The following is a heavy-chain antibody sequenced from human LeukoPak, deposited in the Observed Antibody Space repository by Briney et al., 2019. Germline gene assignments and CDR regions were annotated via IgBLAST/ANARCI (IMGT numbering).Heavy chain of an antibody. CDR3: ARGLLSSSYHDAFDI. CDR1: GGSFSGYY. J-gene: IGHJ3*02. V-gene: IGHV4-34*01. D-gene: IGHD6-6*01. Sequence: PSETLSLTCAVYGGSFSGYYWSWIRQPPGKGLEWIGEINHSGSTNYNPSLKSRVTISVDTSKNQFSLKLSSVTTADTAVYYCARGLLSSSYHDAFDIWGQGTMVTVSS. CDR2: INHSGST.